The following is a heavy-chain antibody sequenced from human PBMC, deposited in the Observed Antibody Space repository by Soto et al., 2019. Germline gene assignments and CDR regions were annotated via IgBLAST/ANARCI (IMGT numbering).Heavy chain of an antibody. J-gene: IGHJ3*02. Sequence: EVQLVESGGGSVQPGRSLRLSCAASGFTFNDNAMHWVRQAPGKGLEWVSGISWSSGNIGYADSVKGRLTISRDNTQNSLYLQMKSLRPEDTALYYLVKGLAGAAAAISGLDIWGQATMVTVSS. V-gene: IGHV3-9*01. CDR1: GFTFNDNA. CDR2: ISWSSGNI. D-gene: IGHD6-13*01. CDR3: VKGLAGAAAAISGLDI.